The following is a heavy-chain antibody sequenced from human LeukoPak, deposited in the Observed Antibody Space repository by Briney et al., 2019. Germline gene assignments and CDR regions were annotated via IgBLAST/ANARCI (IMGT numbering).Heavy chain of an antibody. D-gene: IGHD4-17*01. V-gene: IGHV3-48*01. CDR2: ISSTSTNM. CDR3: VRNDGDDAFDI. CDR1: RFTFSTYI. J-gene: IGHJ3*02. Sequence: PGGSLRLSCAASRFTFSTYIMTWVRQAPGKGLEWVSYISSTSTNMYYKDSVKGRFTISRDNAKNSLYLHMTSLRAEDTAVYYCVRNDGDDAFDIWGQGTRVTVSS.